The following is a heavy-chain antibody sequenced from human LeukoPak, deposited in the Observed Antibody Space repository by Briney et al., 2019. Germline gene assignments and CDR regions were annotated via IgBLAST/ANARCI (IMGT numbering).Heavy chain of an antibody. CDR2: ISYDGGNR. Sequence: PGGSLRLSCAASGFTFSSYAMHWVRQAPGKGLEWAAVISYDGGNRYYVDSVKGRFTISRDNSKNTLSLQMDSLRGEDTAVYYCAKVTVATADNYYYYGMDVWGQGTTVTVSS. J-gene: IGHJ6*02. CDR1: GFTFSSYA. CDR3: AKVTVATADNYYYYGMDV. D-gene: IGHD1-1*01. V-gene: IGHV3-30*18.